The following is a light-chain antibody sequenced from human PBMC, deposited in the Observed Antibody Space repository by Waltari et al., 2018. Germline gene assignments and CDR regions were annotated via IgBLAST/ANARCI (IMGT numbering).Light chain of an antibody. V-gene: IGKV1-5*03. J-gene: IGKJ4*01. CDR1: QGISKW. CDR3: QQYNSYSLLT. CDR2: KAS. Sequence: DIQMTQSPSTLSASVGDRVIITCRASQGISKWLAWYQQKPGKAPNFLIYKASTLESGVPSRFSGSGSGTDFSLTISSLQPDDFATYYCQQYNSYSLLTFGGGTKIEIK.